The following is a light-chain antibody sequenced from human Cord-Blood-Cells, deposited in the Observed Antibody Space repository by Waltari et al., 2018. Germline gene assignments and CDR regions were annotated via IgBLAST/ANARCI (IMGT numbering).Light chain of an antibody. CDR1: QGISSY. CDR3: QQYYSYPLT. Sequence: AIRMTQSSSSFSASTGDSVTITCRASQGISSYLAWYQQKPGKAPKLLIYAASTLQSGVPSRFSGSGSGTDFTLTISCLQSEDFATYYCQQYYSYPLTFGGGTKVEIK. J-gene: IGKJ4*01. V-gene: IGKV1-8*01. CDR2: AAS.